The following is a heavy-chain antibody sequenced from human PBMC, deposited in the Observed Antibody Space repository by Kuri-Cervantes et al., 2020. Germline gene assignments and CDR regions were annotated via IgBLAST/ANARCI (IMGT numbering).Heavy chain of an antibody. Sequence: GSLRLSCSVSGGFISSYYWSWIRQPAGKGLEWIGRIYSSGSTSYNPSLKSRVNISVDKSKKQFSLKLTSMTAADTAIYYCAKGRNWNDFFNWFDPWGQGTLVTVSS. CDR2: IYSSGST. D-gene: IGHD1-1*01. CDR3: AKGRNWNDFFNWFDP. CDR1: GGFISSYY. J-gene: IGHJ5*02. V-gene: IGHV4-4*07.